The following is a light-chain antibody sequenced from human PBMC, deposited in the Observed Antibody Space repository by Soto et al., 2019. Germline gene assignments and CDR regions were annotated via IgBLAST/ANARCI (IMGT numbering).Light chain of an antibody. CDR1: RGFSSW. CDR2: AAS. CDR3: QQANSFPYT. V-gene: IGKV1D-12*01. Sequence: DIQMTQSPSSVSASVGDRVTITCRAGRGFSSWLAWYQQKPGKAPKLLIYAASSLKSGVPSRFSGSGSGTDFTLTISSLQPEDFATYYCQQANSFPYTFGQGTKLEIK. J-gene: IGKJ2*01.